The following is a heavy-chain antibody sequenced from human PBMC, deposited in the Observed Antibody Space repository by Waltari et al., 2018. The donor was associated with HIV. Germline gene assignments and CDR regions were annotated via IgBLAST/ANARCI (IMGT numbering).Heavy chain of an antibody. V-gene: IGHV1-2*02. CDR3: AKTYYGPTSYYNVGAFDV. D-gene: IGHD3-10*01. Sequence: VQLVKSGAQVKEPGDSVKVSCRASGYNFNSFYLHWVRQAPGQGLQWVGFINTFSGGTNYAQKFRGRVTLTRDTSIDTSFMELTGLGSDDTAVYYCAKTYYGPTSYYNVGAFDVWGQGTMVSVSS. CDR1: GYNFNSFY. CDR2: INTFSGGT. J-gene: IGHJ3*01.